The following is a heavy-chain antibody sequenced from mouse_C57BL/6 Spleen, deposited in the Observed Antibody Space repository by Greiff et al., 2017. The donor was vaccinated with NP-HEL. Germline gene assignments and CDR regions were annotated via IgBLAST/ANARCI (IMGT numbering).Heavy chain of an antibody. J-gene: IGHJ4*01. Sequence: QVQLQQPGAELVKPGASVKVSCKASGYTFTSYWMHWVKQRPGQGLEWIGRIHPSDSDTNYNQKFKGKATLTVDKSSSTADMQLSSLTSEDSAVYYCAIEGYVYAMDYWGQGTSVTVSS. CDR3: AIEGYVYAMDY. D-gene: IGHD3-1*01. CDR1: GYTFTSYW. V-gene: IGHV1-74*01. CDR2: IHPSDSDT.